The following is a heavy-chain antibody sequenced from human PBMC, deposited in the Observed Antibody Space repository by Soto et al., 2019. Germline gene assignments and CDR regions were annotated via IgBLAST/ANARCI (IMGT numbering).Heavy chain of an antibody. J-gene: IGHJ4*02. Sequence: EVQLVESGGGLVKPGGSLRLSCAASRFTFSSYSMNWVRQAPGKGLEWVSSISTSSTYIYYADSVKGRFTISRDNAKNSLFLQMNSLRAEDTAVYYCARGGTSGSYPDYWGQGTLVTVSS. D-gene: IGHD1-26*01. CDR3: ARGGTSGSYPDY. V-gene: IGHV3-21*01. CDR2: ISTSSTYI. CDR1: RFTFSSYS.